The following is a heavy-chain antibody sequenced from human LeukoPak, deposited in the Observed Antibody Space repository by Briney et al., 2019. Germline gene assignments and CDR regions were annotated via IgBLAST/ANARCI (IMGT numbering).Heavy chain of an antibody. CDR3: ASDTMASWFDP. J-gene: IGHJ5*02. Sequence: SETLSLTCAVYGGSFSGYYWSWIRQPPGKGLEWIGEINHSGSTNYNPSLKSRATISVDTSKNQFSLKLSSVTAADTAVYYCASDTMASWFDPWGQGTLVTVSS. CDR1: GGSFSGYY. V-gene: IGHV4-34*01. D-gene: IGHD3-10*01. CDR2: INHSGST.